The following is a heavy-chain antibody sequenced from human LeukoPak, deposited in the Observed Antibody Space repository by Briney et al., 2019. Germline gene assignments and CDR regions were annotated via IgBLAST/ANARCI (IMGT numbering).Heavy chain of an antibody. CDR1: GFTFSSYW. D-gene: IGHD5-18*01. CDR2: IKQDGREK. V-gene: IGHV3-7*05. Sequence: GGSLRLSCAASGFTFSSYWMSWVRQAPGKGLEWVANIKQDGREKYYLDSVKGRFTISRDNAKNSLYLQMNSLRAEDTAVYYCARGSGVQVWSSLDYWGQGTLVTVSS. CDR3: ARGSGVQVWSSLDY. J-gene: IGHJ4*02.